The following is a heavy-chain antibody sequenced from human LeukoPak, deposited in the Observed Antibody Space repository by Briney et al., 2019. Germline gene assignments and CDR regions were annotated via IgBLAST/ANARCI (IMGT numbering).Heavy chain of an antibody. Sequence: ASVKVSCKASGYTFTSYYMHWVRQAPGQGLEWMGIINPSGGSTSYAQKFQGRVTMTRDTSTSTVYMELSGLRSEDTAVYYCARESVPYYDSSGYYFPFDYWGQGTLVTVSS. CDR3: ARESVPYYDSSGYYFPFDY. D-gene: IGHD3-22*01. V-gene: IGHV1-46*01. CDR1: GYTFTSYY. CDR2: INPSGGST. J-gene: IGHJ4*02.